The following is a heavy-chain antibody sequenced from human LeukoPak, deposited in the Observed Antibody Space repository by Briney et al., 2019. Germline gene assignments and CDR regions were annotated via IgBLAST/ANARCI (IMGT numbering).Heavy chain of an antibody. CDR3: AKWGDYDVLTGYYVSDY. J-gene: IGHJ4*02. D-gene: IGHD3-9*01. CDR2: ITGSGGNT. Sequence: RSLRLSCTASGFTFGDYVMNWVRQAPGKGLEWVSAITGSGGNTYYADSVKGRFTISRDNSKNTVFLQMNSLRAEDTAVYYCAKWGDYDVLTGYYVSDYWGQGTLVTVSS. V-gene: IGHV3-23*01. CDR1: GFTFGDYV.